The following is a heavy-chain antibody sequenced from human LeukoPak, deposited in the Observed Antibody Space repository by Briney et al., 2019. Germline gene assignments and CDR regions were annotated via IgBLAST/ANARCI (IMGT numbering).Heavy chain of an antibody. CDR3: ARVVVAAFDI. V-gene: IGHV4-39*07. CDR2: IYYSGST. D-gene: IGHD3-22*01. Sequence: PSETLSLTCTVSGGSISSSSYYWGWIRQPPWKGLEWIGSIYYSGSTYYNPSLKSRVTISVDTSKNQFSLKLSSVTAADTAVYYCARVVVAAFDIWGQGTMVTVSS. J-gene: IGHJ3*02. CDR1: GGSISSSSYY.